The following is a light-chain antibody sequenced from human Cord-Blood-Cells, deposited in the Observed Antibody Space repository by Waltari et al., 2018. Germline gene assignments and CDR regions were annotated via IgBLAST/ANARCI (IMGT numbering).Light chain of an antibody. CDR3: QQYYSYPWT. J-gene: IGKJ1*01. Sequence: AIRITQSPSSLSASTGDRVTITCRASQGISSSLAWYQQKPGKAPKLLIYAASTLQSGVPSRFSGSGSGTDFTLTISCLQSEDFATYYCQQYYSYPWTFGQGTKVEIK. CDR2: AAS. V-gene: IGKV1-8*01. CDR1: QGISSS.